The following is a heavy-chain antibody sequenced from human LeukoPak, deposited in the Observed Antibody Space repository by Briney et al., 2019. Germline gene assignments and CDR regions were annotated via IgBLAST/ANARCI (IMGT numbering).Heavy chain of an antibody. J-gene: IGHJ4*02. CDR2: INWNGGST. V-gene: IGHV3-20*04. CDR1: GFTFDDYG. CDR3: ARSRSIRLSFDY. Sequence: GGSLRLSCAASGFTFDDYGMSWVRQAPGKGLEWVSGINWNGGSTGYADSVKGRFTISRDNSKNTLYLQMNSLRAEDTAVYYCARSRSIRLSFDYWGQGTLVTVSS. D-gene: IGHD5-12*01.